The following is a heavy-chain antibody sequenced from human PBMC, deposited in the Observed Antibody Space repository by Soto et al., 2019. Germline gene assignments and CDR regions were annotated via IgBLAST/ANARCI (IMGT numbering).Heavy chain of an antibody. D-gene: IGHD2-2*01. V-gene: IGHV4-59*01. Sequence: SETLSLTCTVSGGSISSYYWSWIRQPPGKGLEWIGYIYYSGSTNYNPSLKGRATISLDTSKNQFSLKLSSVTAADTAVYYCARQGPASILNTWFDPWGQGTLVTVSS. CDR2: IYYSGST. J-gene: IGHJ5*02. CDR1: GGSISSYY. CDR3: ARQGPASILNTWFDP.